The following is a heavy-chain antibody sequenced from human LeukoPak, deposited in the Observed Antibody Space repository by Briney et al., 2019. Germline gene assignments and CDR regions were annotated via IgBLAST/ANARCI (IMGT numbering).Heavy chain of an antibody. D-gene: IGHD3-22*01. CDR2: VSADNGET. CDR3: ARGVVGYYDSSGYYPFTHAFDI. CDR1: GYSFNTYG. V-gene: IGHV1-18*01. J-gene: IGHJ3*02. Sequence: ASVKVSCKASGYSFNTYGISWVRQAPGQGLEWMGWVSADNGETNYAQKFQGRVTMTTDTSTSTAYMELRSLRSDDTAVYYCARGVVGYYDSSGYYPFTHAFDIWGQGTMVTVSS.